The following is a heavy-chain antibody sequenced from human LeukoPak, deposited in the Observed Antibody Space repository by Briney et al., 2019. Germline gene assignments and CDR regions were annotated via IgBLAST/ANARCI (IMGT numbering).Heavy chain of an antibody. D-gene: IGHD3-22*01. V-gene: IGHV5-51*01. Sequence: GESLKISCKASGYSFTSCWIGWVRQMPGKGLEWMGIIYPGDSDTRYSPSFQGQVTISADKSISTAYLQWSSLKASDTAMYYCVIHDSSGYYPEGDSWGQGTLVTVSS. J-gene: IGHJ4*02. CDR3: VIHDSSGYYPEGDS. CDR2: IYPGDSDT. CDR1: GYSFTSCW.